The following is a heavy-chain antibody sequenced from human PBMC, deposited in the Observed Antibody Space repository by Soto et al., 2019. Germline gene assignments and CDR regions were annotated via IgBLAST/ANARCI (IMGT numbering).Heavy chain of an antibody. J-gene: IGHJ6*02. Sequence: PGASLRLSSTASGFTFAYYAMSWVRQAPGKGLEWVGFIRSKAYGGTTEYAASVKGRFTISRDDSKSIAYLQMNSLKTEDTAVYYCTGSPRRDVWGQGT. V-gene: IGHV3-49*02. CDR3: TGSPRRDV. D-gene: IGHD3-10*01. CDR2: IRSKAYGGTT. CDR1: GFTFAYYA.